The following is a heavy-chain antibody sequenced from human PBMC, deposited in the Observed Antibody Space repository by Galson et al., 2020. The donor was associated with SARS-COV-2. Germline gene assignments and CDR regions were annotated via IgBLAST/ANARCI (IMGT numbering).Heavy chain of an antibody. CDR2: IISSGSTI. Sequence: NSAGSLRLSCAASGFSFSDYYRSWIRQAPGKGLEWVSYIISSGSTIYYADSVRRRFTISRDNAKNSLYLQMNSLRAEDTAVYYCARDSGYYDSGSGCYYYYYGMDVWGQGTTVTVSS. V-gene: IGHV3-11*01. J-gene: IGHJ6*02. D-gene: IGHD3-10*01. CDR3: ARDSGYYDSGSGCYYYYYGMDV. CDR1: GFSFSDYY.